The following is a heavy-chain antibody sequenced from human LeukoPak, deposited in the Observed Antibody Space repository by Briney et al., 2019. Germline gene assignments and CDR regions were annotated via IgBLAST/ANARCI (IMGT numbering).Heavy chain of an antibody. D-gene: IGHD5-12*01. CDR2: ISHDGSNK. CDR3: ARGLFNGYEHDLNPLDS. Sequence: PGGSLRLSCSASGFTFLSYGMNWVPQAPGKGLEWVAVISHDGSNKYYAESVKGRFTISRDNSKYTLYLQMNSLGVEDTALYYCARGLFNGYEHDLNPLDSWGQGTLVTVSS. J-gene: IGHJ4*02. V-gene: IGHV3-33*05. CDR1: GFTFLSYG.